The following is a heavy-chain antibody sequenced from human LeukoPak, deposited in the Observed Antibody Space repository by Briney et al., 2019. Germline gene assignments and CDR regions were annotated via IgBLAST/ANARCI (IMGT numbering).Heavy chain of an antibody. CDR3: VRSGYGSGSYLYYGMDV. V-gene: IGHV3-53*01. CDR1: GFTVSSNY. D-gene: IGHD3-10*01. CDR2: IYSGGTT. Sequence: GGSLRLSCAASGFTVSSNYMSWVRQAPGKGLEWVSIIYSGGTTLYADSVKGRFTISRDNSKTTLFLQMNSLRAEDTAVYYCVRSGYGSGSYLYYGMDVWGQGTTVTVSS. J-gene: IGHJ6*02.